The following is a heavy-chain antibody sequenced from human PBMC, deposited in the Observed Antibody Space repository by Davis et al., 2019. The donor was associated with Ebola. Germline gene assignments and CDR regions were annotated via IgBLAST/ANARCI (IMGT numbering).Heavy chain of an antibody. Sequence: GESLKISCAASGFTFSSYGMHWVRQAPGKGLEWVAVIWYDGSNKYYADSVKGRFTISRDNSKNTLYLQMNSLRAEDTAVYYCAKDPQKWELHYYYGMDVWSQGTTVTVSS. CDR1: GFTFSSYG. D-gene: IGHD1-26*01. V-gene: IGHV3-30*02. CDR2: IWYDGSNK. CDR3: AKDPQKWELHYYYGMDV. J-gene: IGHJ6*02.